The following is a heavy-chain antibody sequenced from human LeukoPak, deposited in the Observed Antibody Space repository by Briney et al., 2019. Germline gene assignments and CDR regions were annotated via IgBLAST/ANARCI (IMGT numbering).Heavy chain of an antibody. V-gene: IGHV4-59*01. CDR3: ARAAQLWLGFDY. CDR1: GGSISSYY. Sequence: SETLSLTCTVSGGSISSYYWSWIRQPRGKVLEWIGHIYYSGSTNYNPSLKSRVTISVDTSKNQFSLKLSSVTAADTAVYYCARAAQLWLGFDYWGQGTLVTVSS. CDR2: IYYSGST. D-gene: IGHD5-18*01. J-gene: IGHJ4*02.